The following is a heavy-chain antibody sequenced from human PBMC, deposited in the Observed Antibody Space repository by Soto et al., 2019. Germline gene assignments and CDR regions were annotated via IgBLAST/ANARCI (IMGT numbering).Heavy chain of an antibody. Sequence: SETLSLTCTVSGGSISSSGHYWGWVRQPPGKGLEWIGTIHYSGDAYYNPSLKSRVSISVDTSKSQFSLKLNSVTAADTALYYCSRHYCSGGSCYYYGMDVWGQGTTVTASS. V-gene: IGHV4-39*01. CDR1: GGSISSSGHY. D-gene: IGHD2-15*01. CDR3: SRHYCSGGSCYYYGMDV. CDR2: IHYSGDA. J-gene: IGHJ6*02.